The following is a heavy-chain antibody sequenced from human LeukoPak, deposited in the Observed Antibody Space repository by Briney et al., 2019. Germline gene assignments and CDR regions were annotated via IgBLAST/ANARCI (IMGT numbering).Heavy chain of an antibody. V-gene: IGHV3-9*01. Sequence: GRSLRLSCAASGFTFDDYAMHWVRQAPGKGLEWVSGISLTSGSIGYADSVKGRFTISRDNAKNSLYLQMNSLRAEDTALYYCAKDRAAMVLGWFDPWGQGTLVTVSS. CDR1: GFTFDDYA. J-gene: IGHJ5*02. CDR3: AKDRAAMVLGWFDP. D-gene: IGHD5-18*01. CDR2: ISLTSGSI.